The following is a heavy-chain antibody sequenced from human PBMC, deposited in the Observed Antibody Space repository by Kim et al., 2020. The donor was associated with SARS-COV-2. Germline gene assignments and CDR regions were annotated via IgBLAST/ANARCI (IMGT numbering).Heavy chain of an antibody. CDR2: IKHDGSEK. CDR1: GFTFRRYW. J-gene: IGHJ2*01. CDR3: ASCNPQCFDL. Sequence: GGSLRLSCAASGFTFRRYWMNWVRQTPGTGLEWLANIKHDGSEKYYADSVKGRFIISRDNAQNSLYLQMNSLRAEDTAVYYCASCNPQCFDLWGRGTLVTVSS. V-gene: IGHV3-7*01. D-gene: IGHD2-15*01.